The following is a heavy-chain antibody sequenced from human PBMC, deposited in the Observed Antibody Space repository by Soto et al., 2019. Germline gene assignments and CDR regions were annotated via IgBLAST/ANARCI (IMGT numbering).Heavy chain of an antibody. Sequence: QVQLQESGPGLVKPSQTLSLTCTVSGGSISSGGYYWSWIRQHPGKGLEWIGYIYYSGSTYYNPSLKSGVTKTVDTFKNQFPLKLSSVTAADTAVYYCARDYSSSWSGYYYGMDVWGQGTTVTVSS. CDR3: ARDYSSSWSGYYYGMDV. V-gene: IGHV4-31*03. D-gene: IGHD6-13*01. CDR2: IYYSGST. J-gene: IGHJ6*02. CDR1: GGSISSGGYY.